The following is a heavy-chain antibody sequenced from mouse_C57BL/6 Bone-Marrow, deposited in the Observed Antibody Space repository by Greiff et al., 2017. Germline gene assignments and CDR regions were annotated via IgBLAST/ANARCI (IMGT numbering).Heavy chain of an antibody. J-gene: IGHJ4*01. V-gene: IGHV2-2*01. CDR3: ASYDDAIDY. CDR2: IWSGGST. Sequence: QVQLQQSGPGLVQPSQSLSITCTVSGFSLNSYGVHWVRQSPGKGLEWLGVIWSGGSTDYNAAFISRLSISKDNYKSQVFFKMNSLQADDTAIYYCASYDDAIDYCGQGTPVTVSS. CDR1: GFSLNSYG. D-gene: IGHD2-12*01.